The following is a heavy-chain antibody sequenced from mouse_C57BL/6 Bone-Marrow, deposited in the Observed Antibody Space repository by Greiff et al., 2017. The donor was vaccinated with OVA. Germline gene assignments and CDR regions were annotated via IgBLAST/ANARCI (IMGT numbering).Heavy chain of an antibody. V-gene: IGHV1-54*01. J-gene: IGHJ4*01. CDR1: GYAFTNYL. CDR2: INPGSGGT. CDR3: ARERLDYFYYYAMDY. Sequence: VQLQESGAELVRPGTSVKVSCKASGYAFTNYLIEWVKQRPGQGLEWIGVINPGSGGTNYNEKLKGKATLTADKSSSTAYMQLSSLTSEDSAVYFCARERLDYFYYYAMDYWGQGTSVTVSS. D-gene: IGHD2-13*01.